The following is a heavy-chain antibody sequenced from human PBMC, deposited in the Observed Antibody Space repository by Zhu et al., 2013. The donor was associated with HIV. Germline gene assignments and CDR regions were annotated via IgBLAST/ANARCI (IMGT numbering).Heavy chain of an antibody. CDR2: INPNSGGT. CDR3: ARSRTSKTAYDSSGH. CDR1: GYTFTGYY. J-gene: IGHJ4*02. V-gene: IGHV1-2*02. D-gene: IGHD3-22*01. Sequence: QVQLVQSGAEVKKPGASVKVSCKASGYTFTGYYMHWVRQAPGQGLEWMGWINPNSGGTNYAQKFQGRVAMTRDTSISTAYMELSRLRSDDTAVYYCARSRTSKTAYDSSGHWGQGNPGHRLL.